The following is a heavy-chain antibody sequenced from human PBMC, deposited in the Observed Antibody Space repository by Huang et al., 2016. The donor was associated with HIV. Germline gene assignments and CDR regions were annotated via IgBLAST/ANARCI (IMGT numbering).Heavy chain of an antibody. CDR3: VRLLDHTGDY. D-gene: IGHD1-26*01. V-gene: IGHV3-7*01. Sequence: EVQLVESGGGLVQPGGSLRLSFAASGFTFNSYWMSWVRQAPGKGLEWVAGRKTDGSEKSYVDSVKGGFTIARDNAKNSLYLQMNSLRAEDTAVYYCVRLLDHTGDYWGQGTLVTVSS. CDR1: GFTFNSYW. CDR2: RKTDGSEK. J-gene: IGHJ4*02.